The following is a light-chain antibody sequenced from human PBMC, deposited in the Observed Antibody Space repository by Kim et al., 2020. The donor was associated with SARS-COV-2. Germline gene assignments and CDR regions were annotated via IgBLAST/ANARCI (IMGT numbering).Light chain of an antibody. V-gene: IGLV1-44*01. CDR2: TDN. CDR3: SVWDDSLNHPV. CDR1: SSNIGSNT. J-gene: IGLJ2*01. Sequence: QSVLTQPPSASGTPGQRVTISCSGSSSNIGSNTVNWYQQLPRTAPKLLIYTDNQRPSGVPDRFSGSKSGTSASLAISGLQSEDEADYFCSVWDDSLNHPVFGGGTQLTVL.